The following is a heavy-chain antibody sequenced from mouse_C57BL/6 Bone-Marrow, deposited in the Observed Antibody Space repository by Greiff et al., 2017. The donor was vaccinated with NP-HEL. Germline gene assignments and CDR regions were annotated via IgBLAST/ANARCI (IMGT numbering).Heavy chain of an antibody. V-gene: IGHV1-19*01. Sequence: EVHLVESGPVLVKPGASVKMSCKASGYTFTDYYMNWVKQSHGKSLEWIGVINPYNGGTSYNQKFKGKATLTVDKSSSTAYMELNSLTSEDSAVYYCARTCSSYWYFDVWGTGTTVTVSS. CDR2: INPYNGGT. CDR1: GYTFTDYY. J-gene: IGHJ1*03. CDR3: ARTCSSYWYFDV. D-gene: IGHD1-1*01.